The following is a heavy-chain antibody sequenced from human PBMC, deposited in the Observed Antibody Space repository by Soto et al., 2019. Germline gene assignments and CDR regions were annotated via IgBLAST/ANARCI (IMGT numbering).Heavy chain of an antibody. D-gene: IGHD1-26*01. J-gene: IGHJ6*02. CDR3: AKRSWDYYYYGMDV. CDR2: ISGSGGST. V-gene: IGHV3-23*01. CDR1: GFTFSSYA. Sequence: PGGSLRLSCAASGFTFSSYAMSWVRQAPGKGLEWVSAISGSGGSTYYADSVKGRFTISRDNSKNTLYLQMNSLRAEDTAVYYCAKRSWDYYYYGMDVWGQGTTVTVSS.